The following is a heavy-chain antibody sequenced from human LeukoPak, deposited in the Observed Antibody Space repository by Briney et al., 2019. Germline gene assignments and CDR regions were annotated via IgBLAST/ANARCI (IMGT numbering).Heavy chain of an antibody. CDR1: GFTLSPYS. CDR3: ARENLQDFDY. CDR2: IDGSSNSI. V-gene: IGHV3-21*01. J-gene: IGHJ4*02. Sequence: GGSLRLSCAASGFTLSPYSMNWVRQAPGKGLEWVSSIDGSSNSIYYADSVKGRFTISRDNAKNSLYLQMNSLRAEDTAVYYCARENLQDFDYWGQGTLVTVSS.